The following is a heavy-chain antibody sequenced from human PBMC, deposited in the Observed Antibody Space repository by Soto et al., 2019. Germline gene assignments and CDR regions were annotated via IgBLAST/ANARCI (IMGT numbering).Heavy chain of an antibody. V-gene: IGHV2-5*02. CDR3: AHRVVGSGSITRAFDC. J-gene: IGHJ3*01. CDR2: IYWDGDK. Sequence: QITLKESGPTLVKPTQTLTLTCTFSGFSLSTSGVGVGWIRQPPGKALEWLALIYWDGDKRYTPSLKSRLTITKDTSKNQVVLTVTKVDPVDTATYYCAHRVVGSGSITRAFDCWGQGTMVTVSS. D-gene: IGHD2-15*01. CDR1: GFSLSTSGVG.